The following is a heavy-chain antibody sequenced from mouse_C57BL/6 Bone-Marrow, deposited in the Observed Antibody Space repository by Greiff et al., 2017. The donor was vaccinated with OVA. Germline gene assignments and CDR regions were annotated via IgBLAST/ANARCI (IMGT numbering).Heavy chain of an antibody. CDR2: ISGGGGNT. CDR1: GFTFSSYT. D-gene: IGHD2-3*01. V-gene: IGHV5-9*01. CDR3: ATDGYYRLTWFAY. Sequence: EVQVVESGGGLVKPGGSLKLSCAASGFTFSSYTMSWVRQTPEKRLEWVATISGGGGNTYYPDSVKGRFTISRDNAKNTLYLQMSSLRSEDTALYYCATDGYYRLTWFAYWGQGTLVTVSA. J-gene: IGHJ3*01.